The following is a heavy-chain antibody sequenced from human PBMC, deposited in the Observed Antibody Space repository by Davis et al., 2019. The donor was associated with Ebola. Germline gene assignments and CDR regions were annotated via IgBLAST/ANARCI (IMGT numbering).Heavy chain of an antibody. V-gene: IGHV3-23*01. D-gene: IGHD3-22*01. CDR2: ISGSGDST. CDR1: GFTFSNYA. CDR3: AKDRRRDTMIAVVITWIDY. J-gene: IGHJ4*02. Sequence: PGGSLRLSCAVSGFTFSNYAMNWVRQAPGKGLEWVSTISGSGDSTYYADSVKGRFTISRDDSKNTPYLQMTSLRAEDTAVYYCAKDRRRDTMIAVVITWIDYWGQGTLVTVSS.